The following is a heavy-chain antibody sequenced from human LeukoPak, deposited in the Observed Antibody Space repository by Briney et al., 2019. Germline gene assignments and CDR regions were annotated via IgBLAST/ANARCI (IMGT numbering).Heavy chain of an antibody. CDR3: ARGMYYYDGSGDY. CDR2: IYYSGST. V-gene: IGHV4-59*08. CDR1: GGSISSYY. J-gene: IGHJ4*02. D-gene: IGHD3-22*01. Sequence: SETLSLSCAVSGGSISSYYWSWIRQPPGKGLEWIGYIYYSGSTSYNPSLKSRVTISINTSKNQFSLNLTSVTAADTAVYYCARGMYYYDGSGDYWGQGILVTVSS.